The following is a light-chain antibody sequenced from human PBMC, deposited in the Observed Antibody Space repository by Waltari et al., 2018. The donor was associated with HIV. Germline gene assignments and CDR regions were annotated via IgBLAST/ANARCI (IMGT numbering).Light chain of an antibody. Sequence: QSALTQPPSASGSPGQSVTISCTGTSSDVGRSDYVSWYQQPPGNAPKLLIFEVNKRPSGGPDRFSGSKSGNTASLTVSGLQAEDEAEYSCSSYAGINPVVFGGGTKLTVL. CDR1: SSDVGRSDY. V-gene: IGLV2-8*01. CDR3: SSYAGINPVV. CDR2: EVN. J-gene: IGLJ2*01.